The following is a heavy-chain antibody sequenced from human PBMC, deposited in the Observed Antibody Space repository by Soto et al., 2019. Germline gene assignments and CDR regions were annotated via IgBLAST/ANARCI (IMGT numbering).Heavy chain of an antibody. CDR2: IMPFFGSG. V-gene: IGHV1-69*01. Sequence: QVYLVQSGAEVKKPGSSVKVSCKALRVTFTNYAFSWVRQAPGQGLEWMGGIMPFFGSGNYAQKFQGRINITADESTSSVYLELTSLRSEDTAVYYWARDRAGYYSHFVYWGQGTLVTVSS. D-gene: IGHD3-22*01. CDR3: ARDRAGYYSHFVY. J-gene: IGHJ4*02. CDR1: RVTFTNYA.